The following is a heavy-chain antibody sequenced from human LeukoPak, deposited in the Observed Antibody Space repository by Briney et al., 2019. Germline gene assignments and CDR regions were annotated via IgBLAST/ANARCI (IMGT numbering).Heavy chain of an antibody. CDR2: IYSGGST. J-gene: IGHJ4*02. CDR1: GFTVSSNY. V-gene: IGHV3-53*01. CDR3: ARATVEMATITFDY. Sequence: GGSLRLSCAASGFTVSSNYMSWVRQAPGKGLEWVSVIYSGGSTYYADSVKGRITISRDNSKNTLYLQMNSLRAEDTAVYYCARATVEMATITFDYWSQGTLVTVSS. D-gene: IGHD5-24*01.